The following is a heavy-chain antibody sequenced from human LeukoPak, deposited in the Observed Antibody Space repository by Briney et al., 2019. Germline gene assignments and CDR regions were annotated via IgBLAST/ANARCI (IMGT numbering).Heavy chain of an antibody. J-gene: IGHJ6*03. CDR1: GFTFSAYS. V-gene: IGHV3-48*01. CDR2: ITSGTSNM. CDR3: ARVRGSYYMDV. Sequence: PGGSLRLSCAASGFTFSAYSMNWVRQAPGKGLEWVSYITSGTSNMYYADSVKGRFTISRDNAKNSLYLQMNCLRAGDTGVYYCARVRGSYYMDVWGKGTTVTVSS.